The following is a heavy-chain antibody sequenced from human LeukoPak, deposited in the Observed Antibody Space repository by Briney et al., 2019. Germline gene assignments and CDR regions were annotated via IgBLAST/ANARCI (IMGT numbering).Heavy chain of an antibody. CDR2: INHSGST. CDR3: ARESHWAYETYYFDY. V-gene: IGHV4-34*01. J-gene: IGHJ4*02. D-gene: IGHD3-16*01. Sequence: SETLSLTCAVYGGPFSDYYWSWIRQPSGKGLEWIGEINHSGSTNYNPSLKSRVTISLDTSKNQFSLKLSSVTAADMAVYYCARESHWAYETYYFDYWGQGTLVTVSS. CDR1: GGPFSDYY.